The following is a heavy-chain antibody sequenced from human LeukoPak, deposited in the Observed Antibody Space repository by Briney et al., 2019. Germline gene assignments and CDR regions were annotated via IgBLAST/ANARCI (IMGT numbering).Heavy chain of an antibody. CDR2: ISYDGSNK. D-gene: IGHD5-12*01. CDR3: ARGADIVATGFDY. V-gene: IGHV3-30*04. Sequence: GVPLRLFCAASGFTFCSYAMLWLRQAPGKGLVWVAVISYDGSNKYYADSVKGRFTISRDNSKNTLYLQMNSLRAEDTAVYYCARGADIVATGFDYWGQGTLVTVSS. J-gene: IGHJ4*02. CDR1: GFTFCSYA.